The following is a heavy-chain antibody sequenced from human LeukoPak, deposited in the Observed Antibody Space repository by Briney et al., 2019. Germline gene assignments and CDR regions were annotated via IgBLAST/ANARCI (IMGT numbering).Heavy chain of an antibody. D-gene: IGHD3-16*01. CDR1: GFTVSSSY. J-gene: IGHJ4*02. CDR3: ARGPPWGSFDY. V-gene: IGHV3-66*01. CDR2: IYSGGST. Sequence: GGSLRLSCAASGFTVSSSYMSWVRQAPGKGLEWVSVIYSGGSTYYADSVKGRFTISRDNSKNTLYPQMNSLRAEDTAVYYCARGPPWGSFDYWGRGTLVTVSS.